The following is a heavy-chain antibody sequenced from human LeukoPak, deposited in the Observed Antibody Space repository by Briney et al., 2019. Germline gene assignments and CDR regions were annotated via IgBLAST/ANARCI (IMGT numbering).Heavy chain of an antibody. J-gene: IGHJ4*02. CDR3: ATSGYYGSGSYYRAGGDY. CDR1: GHTFTSYD. CDR2: MNPNSGNT. Sequence: GASVKVSCKASGHTFTSYDINRVRQATGHGLEWMGWMNPNSGNTGYAQKFQGRVTMTRNTSISTAYMELSSLRSEDTAVYYCATSGYYGSGSYYRAGGDYWGQGTLVTVSS. D-gene: IGHD3-10*01. V-gene: IGHV1-8*01.